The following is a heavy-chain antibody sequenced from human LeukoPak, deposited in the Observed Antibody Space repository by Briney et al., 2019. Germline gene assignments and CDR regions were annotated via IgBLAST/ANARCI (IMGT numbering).Heavy chain of an antibody. CDR2: IYSGGST. V-gene: IGHV3-66*01. CDR3: AREGRYFDWLLYDY. J-gene: IGHJ4*02. CDR1: GFTVSSNY. Sequence: PGGSPRLSCAASGFTVSSNYMSWVRQAPGKGLEWVSVIYSGGSTYYADSVKGRFTISRDNSKNTLYLQMNSLRAEDTAVYYCAREGRYFDWLLYDYWGQGTLVTVSS. D-gene: IGHD3-9*01.